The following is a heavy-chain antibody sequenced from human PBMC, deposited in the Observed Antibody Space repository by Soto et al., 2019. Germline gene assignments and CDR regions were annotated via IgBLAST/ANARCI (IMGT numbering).Heavy chain of an antibody. Sequence: GGSLRLSCAASGFTFSSYAMSWVRQAAGKGLEWVSAISGSGGSTYYADSVKGRFTISRDNSKNTLYLQMNSLRAEDTAVYYCAKLSRDTMVRGVIDYWGQGTLVTVSS. CDR2: ISGSGGST. J-gene: IGHJ4*02. CDR3: AKLSRDTMVRGVIDY. CDR1: GFTFSSYA. D-gene: IGHD3-10*01. V-gene: IGHV3-23*01.